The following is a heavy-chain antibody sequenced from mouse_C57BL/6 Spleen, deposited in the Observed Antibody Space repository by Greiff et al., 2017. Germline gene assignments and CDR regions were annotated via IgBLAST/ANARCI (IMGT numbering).Heavy chain of an antibody. CDR3: ALDSSGYDY. J-gene: IGHJ2*01. Sequence: VQLQQSGPELVKPGASVKISCKASGYSFTGYYMNWVKQSPEKSLEWIGEINPSTGGTTYNQKFKAKATLTVDKSSSTAYMQLKSLTSEDSAVXYCALDSSGYDYWGQGTTLTVSS. CDR1: GYSFTGYY. V-gene: IGHV1-42*01. D-gene: IGHD3-2*02. CDR2: INPSTGGT.